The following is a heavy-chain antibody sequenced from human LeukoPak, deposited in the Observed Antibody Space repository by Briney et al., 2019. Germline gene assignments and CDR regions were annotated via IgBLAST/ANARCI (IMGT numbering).Heavy chain of an antibody. Sequence: ASVKVSCKASGYTFINNDINWVRQATGQGLEWMGWMNPSSGNTGYAQKFQGRATITSNTSISTASMELSSLRSEDTAVYYCARGRGGKYCSGGSCYSYDYYYYYMDVWGKGTTVTVSS. CDR1: GYTFINND. CDR3: ARGRGGKYCSGGSCYSYDYYYYYMDV. CDR2: MNPSSGNT. D-gene: IGHD2-15*01. V-gene: IGHV1-8*03. J-gene: IGHJ6*03.